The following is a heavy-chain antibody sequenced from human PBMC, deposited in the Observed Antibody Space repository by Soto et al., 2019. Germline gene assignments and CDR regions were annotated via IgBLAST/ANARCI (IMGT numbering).Heavy chain of an antibody. CDR1: GGSFSGYY. CDR3: ARVPGYCSGGSCYSGGHYFDY. D-gene: IGHD2-15*01. Sequence: QVQLQQWGAGLLKPSETLSLTCAVYGGSFSGYYWSWIRQPPGKGLEWIGEINHSGSTNYNPSLKSRVTISVDTSKNQFSLKLSSVTAADTAVYYCARVPGYCSGGSCYSGGHYFDYWGQGTLVTVSS. J-gene: IGHJ4*02. CDR2: INHSGST. V-gene: IGHV4-34*01.